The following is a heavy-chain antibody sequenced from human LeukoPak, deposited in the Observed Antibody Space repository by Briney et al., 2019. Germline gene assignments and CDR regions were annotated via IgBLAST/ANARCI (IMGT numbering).Heavy chain of an antibody. J-gene: IGHJ4*02. CDR3: ARHCGSSWLRPKYYFDY. CDR1: GGSFSGYY. Sequence: PSETLSLTCAVYGGSFSGYYWSWIRQPPGKGLEWIGEINHSGSTNYNPSLKSRVTISVDTSKNQFSLKLSSVTAADTAVYYCARHCGSSWLRPKYYFDYWGQGTLVTVSS. V-gene: IGHV4-34*01. D-gene: IGHD6-13*01. CDR2: INHSGST.